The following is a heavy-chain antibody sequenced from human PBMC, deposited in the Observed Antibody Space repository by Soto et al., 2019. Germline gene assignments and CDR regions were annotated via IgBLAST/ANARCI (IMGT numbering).Heavy chain of an antibody. CDR2: IDPSDSYI. CDR1: GYSFTSYW. V-gene: IGHV5-10-1*01. J-gene: IGHJ3*02. Sequence: GESLKISCQGSGYSFTSYWISWVRQMPGKGLEWMGRIDPSDSYISYSPSFQGHVTISIDKSNTTAYLQWSTLKASDTAVYFCARLDQNTAFDIWGQGTMVTVSS. CDR3: ARLDQNTAFDI.